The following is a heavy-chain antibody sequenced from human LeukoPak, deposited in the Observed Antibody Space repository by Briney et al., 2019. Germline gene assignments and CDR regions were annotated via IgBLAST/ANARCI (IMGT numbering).Heavy chain of an antibody. CDR3: ARKVPLGYCSGGSCQGWFDP. D-gene: IGHD2-15*01. CDR1: GGTFSSYA. J-gene: IGHJ5*02. V-gene: IGHV1-69*06. CDR2: IIPIFGTA. Sequence: ASVTVSCTASGGTFSSYAISWVRQAPGQGLEWMGRIIPIFGTANYAQKFQGRVTITADKSTSTAYMELSSLRSEDTAVYYCARKVPLGYCSGGSCQGWFDPWGQGTLVTVSS.